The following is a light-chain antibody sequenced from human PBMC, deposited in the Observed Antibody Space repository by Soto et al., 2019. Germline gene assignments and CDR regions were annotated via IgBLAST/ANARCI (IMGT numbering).Light chain of an antibody. CDR2: GAS. CDR3: QHYGNSLWT. CDR1: QTVSSNY. J-gene: IGKJ1*01. V-gene: IGKV3-20*01. Sequence: ENVLTQSPDTLSLSPGEGATLSCRASQTVSSNYLAWYQHRPGQAPKLIIHGASYTAPGIPDRFSGSGSGADFTLTISRLEPEDSAVYFCQHYGNSLWTFGQGTKVEIK.